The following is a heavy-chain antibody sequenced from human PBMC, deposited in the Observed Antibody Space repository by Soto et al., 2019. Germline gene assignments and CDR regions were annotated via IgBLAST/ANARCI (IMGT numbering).Heavy chain of an antibody. V-gene: IGHV4-34*01. J-gene: IGHJ5*02. CDR1: GGSFSGYY. CDR2: INHSGST. Sequence: QVQLQQWGAGLLKPSETLSLTCAVYGGSFSGYYWSWIRQPPGKGLEWIGEINHSGSTNYNPSLKSRVTMSVDTSKNQYTLKLSSVTAADTAVYYCARGPPGVEMNWGWFDPWGQGTLVTVSS. CDR3: ARGPPGVEMNWGWFDP. D-gene: IGHD7-27*01.